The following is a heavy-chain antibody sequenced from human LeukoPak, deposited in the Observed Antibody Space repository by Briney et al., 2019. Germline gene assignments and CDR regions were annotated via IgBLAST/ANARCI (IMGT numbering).Heavy chain of an antibody. D-gene: IGHD2-15*01. CDR3: ASFPAIVVVAATPD. Sequence: GGSLRLSCAASGFTFSSYWMSWVRQAPGKGLEWVANIKQDGSEKYYVDSVKGRFTISRDNAKNSLYLQMNSLRAEDTAVYYCASFPAIVVVAATPDWGQGTLVTVSS. CDR1: GFTFSSYW. V-gene: IGHV3-7*01. J-gene: IGHJ4*02. CDR2: IKQDGSEK.